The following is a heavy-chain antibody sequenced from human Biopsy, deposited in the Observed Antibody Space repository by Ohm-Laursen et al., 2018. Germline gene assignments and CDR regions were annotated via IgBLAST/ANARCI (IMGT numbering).Heavy chain of an antibody. CDR1: AYTVTDYY. D-gene: IGHD4-17*01. V-gene: IGHV1-2*02. Sequence: ASVKVSCKASAYTVTDYYVHWVRQAPGHGFEWMGWINPKSGVANHAQNFQGRVSMTRDTSISTVYLELSGLRSDDTAVYYCARDMTVTARPYYYSGVDVWGPGTRVTVSS. J-gene: IGHJ6*02. CDR3: ARDMTVTARPYYYSGVDV. CDR2: INPKSGVA.